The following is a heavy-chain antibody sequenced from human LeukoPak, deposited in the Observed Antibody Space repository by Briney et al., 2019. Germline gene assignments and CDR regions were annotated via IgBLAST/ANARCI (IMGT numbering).Heavy chain of an antibody. V-gene: IGHV4-39*07. Sequence: PSETLSLTCTVSGGSISSSSYYWGWIRQPPGKGLEWIGSIYYSGSTYYNPSLKSRVTISVDTSKNQFSLKLSSVTAADTAVYYCASSIITMVRGHYFDYWGQGTLVTVSS. CDR3: ASSIITMVRGHYFDY. D-gene: IGHD3-10*01. J-gene: IGHJ4*02. CDR2: IYYSGST. CDR1: GGSISSSSYY.